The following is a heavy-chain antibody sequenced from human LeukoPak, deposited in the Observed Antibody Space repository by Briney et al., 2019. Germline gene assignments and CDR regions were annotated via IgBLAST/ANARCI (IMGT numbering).Heavy chain of an antibody. Sequence: SETLSLTCTVSGYSISSGYYWGWIRQPPGKGLEWIGSIYHSGSTYYNPSLKSRVTISVDTSKNQFSLKLSSVTAADTAVYYCAREGDSSGYYYFDYWGQGTLVTVSS. CDR3: AREGDSSGYYYFDY. D-gene: IGHD3-22*01. CDR2: IYHSGST. CDR1: GYSISSGYY. V-gene: IGHV4-38-2*02. J-gene: IGHJ4*02.